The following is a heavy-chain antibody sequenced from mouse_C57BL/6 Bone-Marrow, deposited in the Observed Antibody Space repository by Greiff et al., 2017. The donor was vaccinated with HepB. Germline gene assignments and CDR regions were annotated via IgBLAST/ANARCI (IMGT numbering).Heavy chain of an antibody. J-gene: IGHJ4*01. Sequence: QVQLQQPGAELVKPGASVKMSCKASGYTFTSYWITWVKQRPGQGLEWIGDIHPGSGSTNYNEKFKSKATLTVDTSASTAYMQLSSLTSEDSAVYYCARNYYGSSYVTFYAMDYWGQGTSVTVSS. CDR2: IHPGSGST. V-gene: IGHV1-55*01. CDR3: ARNYYGSSYVTFYAMDY. CDR1: GYTFTSYW. D-gene: IGHD1-1*01.